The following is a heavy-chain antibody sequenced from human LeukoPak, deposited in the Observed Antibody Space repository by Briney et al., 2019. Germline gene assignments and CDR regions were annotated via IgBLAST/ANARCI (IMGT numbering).Heavy chain of an antibody. V-gene: IGHV3-74*01. CDR3: TKSGTTSAFFDF. CDR2: ISSDGSST. CDR1: GFTFDDYG. D-gene: IGHD1-14*01. J-gene: IGHJ4*02. Sequence: GGSLRLSCAASGFTFDDYGMSWVRQAPGKGLVWVSRISSDGSSTNYADSVKGRFTISRDNAKNTVYLQMNSLRGEDTAVYYCTKSGTTSAFFDFWGQGSLVTVSS.